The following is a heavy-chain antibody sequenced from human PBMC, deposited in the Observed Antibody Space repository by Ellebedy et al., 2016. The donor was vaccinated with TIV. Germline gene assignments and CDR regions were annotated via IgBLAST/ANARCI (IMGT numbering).Heavy chain of an antibody. D-gene: IGHD4-23*01. CDR3: ARDRWPYFFDC. J-gene: IGHJ4*02. V-gene: IGHV3-30*02. CDR2: IRSDGSNK. Sequence: GESLKISCAASGFSFSSYGMHSVRQAPGKGLEWVAFIRSDGSNKYYTDSVEGRFTISRDSSKNILYLQTNSLRADDTAVYYCARDRWPYFFDCWGQGTLVTVSS. CDR1: GFSFSSYG.